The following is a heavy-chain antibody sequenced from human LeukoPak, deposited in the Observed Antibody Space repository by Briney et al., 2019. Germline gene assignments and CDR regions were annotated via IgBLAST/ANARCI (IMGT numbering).Heavy chain of an antibody. CDR3: ARGRPTNLGGIY. CDR2: MNPDTGNT. Sequence: ASVKVSCKASGGTFSSYAISWVRQAAGQGLEWMGWMNPDTGNTAYAQKFQARVTMTWDTSISTAYMELGSLRSEDTAVYYCARGRPTNLGGIYWGQGTLVTVSS. J-gene: IGHJ4*02. D-gene: IGHD7-27*01. CDR1: GGTFSSYA. V-gene: IGHV1-8*02.